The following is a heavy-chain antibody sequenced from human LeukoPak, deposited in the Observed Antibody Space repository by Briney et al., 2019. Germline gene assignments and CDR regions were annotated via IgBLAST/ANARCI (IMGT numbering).Heavy chain of an antibody. V-gene: IGHV4-59*08. Sequence: SETLSLTCTVSGGSISSYYWSWIRQPPGKGLEWIGYIYYSGSTNYNPSLKSRVTISVDTSKNQFSLKLSSVTAADTAVYYCARRAPGGVGAEQFDYWGQGTLVTVSS. CDR3: ARRAPGGVGAEQFDY. J-gene: IGHJ4*02. CDR1: GGSISSYY. D-gene: IGHD1-26*01. CDR2: IYYSGST.